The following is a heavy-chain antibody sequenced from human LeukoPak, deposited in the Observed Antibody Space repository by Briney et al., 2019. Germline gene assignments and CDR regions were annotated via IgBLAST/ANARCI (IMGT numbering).Heavy chain of an antibody. CDR2: INSDGSEG. V-gene: IGHV3-7*03. CDR1: GFSFTNYA. D-gene: IGHD6-6*01. Sequence: PGGSLRLSCAASGFSFTNYAMSWPRQAPGKGLEWVASINSDGSEGYYADVVKGRFIISRDNAKNSLYLQINSLRAEDTAVYYCARSSYSSSSSVWGQGTMVTVSS. J-gene: IGHJ3*01. CDR3: ARSSYSSSSSV.